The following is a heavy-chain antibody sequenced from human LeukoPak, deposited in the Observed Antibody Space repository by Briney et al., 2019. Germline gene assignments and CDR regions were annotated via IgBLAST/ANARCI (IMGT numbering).Heavy chain of an antibody. CDR2: ISSNGGST. J-gene: IGHJ3*02. V-gene: IGHV3-64*01. CDR1: GFTLSSYA. CDR3: ASTIVVVTAYDAFDI. D-gene: IGHD2-21*02. Sequence: GGSLRLSCAASGFTLSSYAMHWVRQAPGKGLEYVSAISSNGGSTYYANSVKGRFTISRDNSKNTLYLQMGSLRAEDMAVYYCASTIVVVTAYDAFDIWGQGTMVTVSS.